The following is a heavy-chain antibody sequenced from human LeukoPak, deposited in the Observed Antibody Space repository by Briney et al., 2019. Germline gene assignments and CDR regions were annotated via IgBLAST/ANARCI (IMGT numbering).Heavy chain of an antibody. Sequence: GSLRLSCVASGFTFTAYWMNWVRQAPGKGLEWVANIKQDGSEKYYVDSVKGRFTISRDNAKNSLYLQMNSLRAEDTAVYYCARETNYDFWSGHLNYYYYYMDAWGKGTTVTVSS. V-gene: IGHV3-7*01. J-gene: IGHJ6*03. D-gene: IGHD3-3*01. CDR1: GFTFTAYW. CDR2: IKQDGSEK. CDR3: ARETNYDFWSGHLNYYYYYMDA.